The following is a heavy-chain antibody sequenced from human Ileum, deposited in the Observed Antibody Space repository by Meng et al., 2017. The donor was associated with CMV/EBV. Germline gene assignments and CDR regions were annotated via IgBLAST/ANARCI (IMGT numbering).Heavy chain of an antibody. J-gene: IGHJ4*02. CDR1: GGTFSSYA. Sequence: SGGTFSSYAISWVRQAPGQGLGWMGGIIPIFGTANYAQKVQGRVTITTDESTSTAYMELSSLRSEDTAVYYCARGTAYDSTKGPFDYWGQGTLVTVSS. CDR3: ARGTAYDSTKGPFDY. CDR2: IIPIFGTA. V-gene: IGHV1-69*05. D-gene: IGHD3-22*01.